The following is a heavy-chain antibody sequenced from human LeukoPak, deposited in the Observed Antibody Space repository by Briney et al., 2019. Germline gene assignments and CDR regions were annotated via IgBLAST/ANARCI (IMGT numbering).Heavy chain of an antibody. V-gene: IGHV4-39*07. CDR2: IYYSGYT. Sequence: SETLSLTCTVSGCSISSYYWGWVRQPPGKGLEWIGTIYYSGYTYYNPSLKSRLTISVDTSNNQFSLKLTSVTAADTALYYCARASYRSRGYHYYLDVWGKGTTVTVSS. CDR1: GCSISSYY. J-gene: IGHJ6*03. D-gene: IGHD4-11*01. CDR3: ARASYRSRGYHYYLDV.